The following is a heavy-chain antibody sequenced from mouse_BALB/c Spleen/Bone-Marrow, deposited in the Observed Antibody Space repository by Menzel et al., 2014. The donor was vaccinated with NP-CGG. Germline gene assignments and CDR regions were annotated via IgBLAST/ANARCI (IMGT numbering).Heavy chain of an antibody. CDR2: IYPSDSYT. Sequence: QVQLQQSGAELVRPGASVKLSCKASGYTFTSYWINWVKQRPGQGLEWIGNIYPSDSYTNYNQKFKDKATLTVDKSSSTAYMQLSSPTSEDSAVYYCTRKYGPLYYFDCWGQGTTLTVSS. D-gene: IGHD2-10*02. J-gene: IGHJ2*01. CDR3: TRKYGPLYYFDC. CDR1: GYTFTSYW. V-gene: IGHV1-69*02.